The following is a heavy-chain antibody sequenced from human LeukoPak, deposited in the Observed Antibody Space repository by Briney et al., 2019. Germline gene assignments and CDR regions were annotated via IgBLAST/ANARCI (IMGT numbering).Heavy chain of an antibody. CDR3: ARDGTTVTTGRYYYYYYMDV. Sequence: SETLSLTCTVSGGSISSYYWSWIRQPPGKGLEWIGYIYYSGSTNYNPSLKSRVTISLDTSKNQFSLKLSSVTAADTAVYFCARDGTTVTTGRYYYYYYMDVWGKGTTVTVSS. D-gene: IGHD4-11*01. CDR1: GGSISSYY. J-gene: IGHJ6*03. V-gene: IGHV4-59*12. CDR2: IYYSGST.